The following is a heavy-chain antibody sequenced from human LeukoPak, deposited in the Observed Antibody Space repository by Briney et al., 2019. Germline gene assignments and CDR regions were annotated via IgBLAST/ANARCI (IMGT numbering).Heavy chain of an antibody. CDR3: ARARRGYSYGHLPDY. V-gene: IGHV5-51*01. CDR2: IYPGDSYT. Sequence: ESLKISCKGSGYSFTSYWIGWVRQMPGKGLEWMGIIYPGDSYTNYSPSFQGHVTISADKSISTAYLQWSSLKASDTAMYYCARARRGYSYGHLPDYWGQGTLVTVSS. D-gene: IGHD5-18*01. J-gene: IGHJ4*02. CDR1: GYSFTSYW.